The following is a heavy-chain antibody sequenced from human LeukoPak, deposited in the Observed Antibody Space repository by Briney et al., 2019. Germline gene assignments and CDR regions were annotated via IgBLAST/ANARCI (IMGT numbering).Heavy chain of an antibody. CDR1: GGSISSYY. J-gene: IGHJ4*02. Sequence: NPSETLSLTCIVSGGSISSYYWSWIRQSPGKGLEWIGRIYTSGSTNYNPSLKSRVTMSVDTSKNQFSLKLSSVTAADTAVYYCARVGVGGLDYWGQGTLVTVSS. CDR3: ARVGVGGLDY. CDR2: IYTSGST. D-gene: IGHD1-26*01. V-gene: IGHV4-4*07.